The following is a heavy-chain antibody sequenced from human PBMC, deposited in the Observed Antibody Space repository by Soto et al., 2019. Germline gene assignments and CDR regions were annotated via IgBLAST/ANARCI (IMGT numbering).Heavy chain of an antibody. J-gene: IGHJ6*02. CDR3: AKYGSGDFWSGYYYYGMDV. CDR2: ISGSGGST. V-gene: IGHV3-23*01. Sequence: GSLRLSCAASGFTFSSYAMSWVRQAPGKGLEWVSAISGSGGSTYYADSVKGRFTISRDNSKNTLYLQMNSLRAEDTAVYYCAKYGSGDFWSGYYYYGMDVWGQGTTVTVSS. D-gene: IGHD3-3*01. CDR1: GFTFSSYA.